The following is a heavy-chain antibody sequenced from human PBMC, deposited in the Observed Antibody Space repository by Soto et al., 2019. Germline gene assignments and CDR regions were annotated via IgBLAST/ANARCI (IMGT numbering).Heavy chain of an antibody. J-gene: IGHJ4*02. V-gene: IGHV3-23*01. Sequence: GGSLRLSCAASGFTFSSYAMSWVRQAPGKGLEWVSAISGSGGSTYYADSVKGRFTISTDNSKNTLYLQMNILRAEDTAVYYCAKQGSMIVVVNTTDPYFDYWGQGTLVTASA. CDR1: GFTFSSYA. CDR3: AKQGSMIVVVNTTDPYFDY. D-gene: IGHD3-22*01. CDR2: ISGSGGST.